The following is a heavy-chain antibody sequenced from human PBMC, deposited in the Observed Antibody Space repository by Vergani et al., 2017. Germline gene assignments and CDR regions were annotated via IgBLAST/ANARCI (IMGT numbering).Heavy chain of an antibody. CDR3: ARGGSIAAPSYLYYFYMDV. D-gene: IGHD6-6*01. Sequence: QVQLVQSGAEMKKPGASVNVSCKTSGYSFNSYRINWVRQAPGQGLEWLGWISGYDGKTKYVEKLQGRITVTIDTSTNSAYMELRGLRSDDTAVYYCARGGSIAAPSYLYYFYMDVWGKGTSVTVSS. CDR2: ISGYDGKT. J-gene: IGHJ6*03. V-gene: IGHV1-18*01. CDR1: GYSFNSYR.